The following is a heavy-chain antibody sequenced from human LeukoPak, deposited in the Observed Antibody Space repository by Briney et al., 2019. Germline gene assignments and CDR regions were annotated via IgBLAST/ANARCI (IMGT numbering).Heavy chain of an antibody. D-gene: IGHD1-26*01. CDR2: ISSSSSYI. V-gene: IGHV3-21*01. CDR3: ARGRYSGTYLLDY. J-gene: IGHJ4*02. Sequence: GSLKLSCAASGFTFSSYSMNWVRQAPGKGLEWISSISSSSSYIYYAGSVKGRFTISRDNAKNSLYLQMNSLRAEDTAVYYCARGRYSGTYLLDYWGQGTLVTVSS. CDR1: GFTFSSYS.